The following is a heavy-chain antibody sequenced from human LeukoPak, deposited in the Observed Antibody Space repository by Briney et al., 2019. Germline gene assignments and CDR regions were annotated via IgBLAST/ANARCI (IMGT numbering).Heavy chain of an antibody. V-gene: IGHV1-69*04. D-gene: IGHD5-24*01. J-gene: IGHJ4*02. CDR1: GNTFSSYT. Sequence: SVKVSCKASGNTFSSYTITWVRQAPGQGLEWMGRITPILGVANYAQKFQGRVTITADKSTTTDYMELSSLRSDDTAVYYCARDSGDGYIYWGQGTLVTVSS. CDR3: ARDSGDGYIY. CDR2: ITPILGVA.